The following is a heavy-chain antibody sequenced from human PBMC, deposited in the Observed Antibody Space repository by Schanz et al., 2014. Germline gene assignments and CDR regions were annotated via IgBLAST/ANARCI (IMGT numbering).Heavy chain of an antibody. Sequence: QVQVVVESGGGVVQPGRSLRLSCAASGFTFSYYGMHWVRQAPGKGLEWVALIWYDGTNEYYADSVKGRFTVSRDNSKDTVYLHRNSLRDEDTAVYYCAKDMNREATAPESWGQGTLVTVSS. CDR2: IWYDGTNE. V-gene: IGHV3-33*06. J-gene: IGHJ5*02. D-gene: IGHD5-12*01. CDR3: AKDMNREATAPES. CDR1: GFTFSYYG.